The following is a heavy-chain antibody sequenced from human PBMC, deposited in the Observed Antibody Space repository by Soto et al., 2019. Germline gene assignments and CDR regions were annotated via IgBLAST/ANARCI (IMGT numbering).Heavy chain of an antibody. CDR2: ISGSGGST. CDR1: GFTFSSYA. Sequence: EMQLLESGGGLVQPGGSLRLSCAASGFTFSSYAMSWVRQAPGKGLEWVSAISGSGGSTYYADSVKGRFTISRDNSKNTLYLQMNSLRAEDTAVYYCAKARYDFSDYYGMDVWGQGTTVTVSS. J-gene: IGHJ6*02. D-gene: IGHD3-3*01. V-gene: IGHV3-23*01. CDR3: AKARYDFSDYYGMDV.